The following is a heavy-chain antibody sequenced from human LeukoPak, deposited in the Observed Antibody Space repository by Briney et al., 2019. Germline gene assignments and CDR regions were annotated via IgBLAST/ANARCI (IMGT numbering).Heavy chain of an antibody. V-gene: IGHV1-2*02. CDR3: ARGPVGARNWFDP. D-gene: IGHD1-26*01. CDR1: GYTFTGYY. Sequence: ASVKVSCKASGYTFTGYYMHWVRQAPGQGLELMGWINPNSGGTNYAQKFQGRVTMTRDTSISTAYMELSRLRSDDTAVYYCARGPVGARNWFDPWGQGTLVTVSS. J-gene: IGHJ5*02. CDR2: INPNSGGT.